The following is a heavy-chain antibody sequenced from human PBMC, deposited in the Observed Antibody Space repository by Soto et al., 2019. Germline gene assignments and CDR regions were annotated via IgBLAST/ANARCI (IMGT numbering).Heavy chain of an antibody. J-gene: IGHJ4*02. V-gene: IGHV1-2*02. CDR1: GYTFTGYY. CDR3: ATYDILTGYWYFDY. Sequence: QVQLVQSGAEVKKPGASVKVSCKASGYTFTGYYMHWVRQAPGQGLEWMGWINPNSGGTNYAQQFQGRVTMTRDTSISTAYMELSRLRSDDTAVYYCATYDILTGYWYFDYWGQGTLVTVSS. CDR2: INPNSGGT. D-gene: IGHD3-9*01.